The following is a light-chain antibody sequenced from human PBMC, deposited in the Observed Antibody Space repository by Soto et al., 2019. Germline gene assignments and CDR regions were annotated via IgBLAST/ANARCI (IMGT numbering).Light chain of an antibody. CDR3: QQYGSSSSWT. CDR1: QSVNSDY. V-gene: IGKV3-20*01. CDR2: GAS. J-gene: IGKJ1*01. Sequence: EIVLTQSPGTLSLSPGERATLSCRASQSVNSDYLAWYQQKRGHAPRLLIYGASTRATGIPDRFSGSGSETDFTLTITGLEPEDFAVYYCQQYGSSSSWTFGQGTKVKIK.